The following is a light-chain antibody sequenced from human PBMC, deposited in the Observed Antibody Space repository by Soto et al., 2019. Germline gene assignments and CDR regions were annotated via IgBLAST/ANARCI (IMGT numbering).Light chain of an antibody. Sequence: DIQMTQSPSTLSASVGDRVTITCRASQSISSWLAWYQQKPGRDPKLLIYKASSLETGVPSRFSGSGSGTEFTLIISSLQPDDFASYYCQQYGSSSPWTCGQGTKVDIK. CDR1: QSISSW. V-gene: IGKV1-5*03. J-gene: IGKJ1*01. CDR3: QQYGSSSPWT. CDR2: KAS.